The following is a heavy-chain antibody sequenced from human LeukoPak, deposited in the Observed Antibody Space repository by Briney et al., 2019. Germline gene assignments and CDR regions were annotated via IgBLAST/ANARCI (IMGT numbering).Heavy chain of an antibody. D-gene: IGHD6-6*01. CDR2: IRGSGGST. Sequence: GGSLRLSCAASGFTFSSYAMSWVRQAQGKGLEWVSAIRGSGGSTYYADSVKGRFTISRDNSKNPLYLQMNSLRAEDTAVYYCARDLSGRAYSSSSELDYWGQGTLVTVSS. CDR3: ARDLSGRAYSSSSELDY. CDR1: GFTFSSYA. V-gene: IGHV3-23*01. J-gene: IGHJ4*02.